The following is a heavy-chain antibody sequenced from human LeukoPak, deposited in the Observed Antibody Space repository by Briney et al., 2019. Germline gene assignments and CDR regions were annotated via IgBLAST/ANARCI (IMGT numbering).Heavy chain of an antibody. D-gene: IGHD3-10*01. CDR3: ARGSGFSRYFDL. CDR2: INHSGST. Sequence: SETLSLTCAVYGGSFSGYYWSWIRQPPGKGLEWIGEINHSGSTNYNPSFKSRVTISVDTSKNQFSLKLSSVTAADTAVYYCARGSGFSRYFDLWGRGTLVTVSS. CDR1: GGSFSGYY. J-gene: IGHJ2*01. V-gene: IGHV4-34*01.